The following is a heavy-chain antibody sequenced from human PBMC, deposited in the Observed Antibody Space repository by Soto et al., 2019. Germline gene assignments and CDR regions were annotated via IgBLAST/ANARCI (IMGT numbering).Heavy chain of an antibody. CDR3: ARAEGIAAAGILYFDY. CDR2: INPNSGGT. J-gene: IGHJ4*02. D-gene: IGHD6-13*01. V-gene: IGHV1-2*02. CDR1: GYTFTGYY. Sequence: QVQLVQSGAEVKKPGASVKVSCKASGYTFTGYYMHWVRQAPGQGLEWMGWINPNSGGTNYAQKFQGRVTMTRDTSISTAYMELSRLRSDDTAVYYCARAEGIAAAGILYFDYWGQGTLVTVSS.